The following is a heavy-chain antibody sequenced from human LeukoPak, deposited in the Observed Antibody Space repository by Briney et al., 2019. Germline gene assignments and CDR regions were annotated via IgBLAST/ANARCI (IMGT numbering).Heavy chain of an antibody. Sequence: GGSLRLSCAASGFTFDDYAMHWVRQAPGKGLEWVSGLTWNSGSIEYADSVKGRFTISRDSAKNSLYLQMNSLRAEDTAVYYCAKDLTAYSSTWYSLTFDHWGQGTLVTVSS. CDR2: LTWNSGSI. D-gene: IGHD6-13*01. V-gene: IGHV3-9*01. J-gene: IGHJ4*02. CDR1: GFTFDDYA. CDR3: AKDLTAYSSTWYSLTFDH.